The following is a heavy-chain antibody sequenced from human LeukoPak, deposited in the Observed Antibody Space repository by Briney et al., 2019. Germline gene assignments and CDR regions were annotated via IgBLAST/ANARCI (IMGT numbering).Heavy chain of an antibody. CDR1: GFTFSSYS. V-gene: IGHV3-21*01. D-gene: IGHD3-22*01. CDR2: ISSSSSYI. J-gene: IGHJ4*02. CDR3: ARELSYYDSSEPY. Sequence: TGGSLRLSCAASGFTFSSYSMNWVRQAPGKGLEWVSSISSSSSYIYYADSVKGRFTISRDNAKNSLYLQMNSLRAEDTAVYYCARELSYYDSSEPYWGQGTLVTVSS.